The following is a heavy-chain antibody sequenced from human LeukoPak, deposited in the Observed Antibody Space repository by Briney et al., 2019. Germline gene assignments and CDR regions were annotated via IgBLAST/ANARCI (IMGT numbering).Heavy chain of an antibody. CDR2: IWYDGSNE. Sequence: GGSLRLSCAASGFTFSSYGMHWVRQAPGKGLEWLAVIWYDGSNEYYADSVKGRFTISRDNSKNTLFLQMNSLRADDTAVYYCARFSGSYPGYSDPRGQGTLVTVSS. CDR1: GFTFSSYG. V-gene: IGHV3-33*01. CDR3: ARFSGSYPGYSDP. D-gene: IGHD1-26*01. J-gene: IGHJ5*02.